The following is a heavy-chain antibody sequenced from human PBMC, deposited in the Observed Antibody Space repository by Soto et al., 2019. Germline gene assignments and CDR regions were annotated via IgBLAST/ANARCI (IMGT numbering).Heavy chain of an antibody. D-gene: IGHD6-19*01. V-gene: IGHV6-1*01. Sequence: QSQTLSLTCAISGDSVSSNSAAWNWIRQSPSRGLEWLGRTYYRSKWYNDYAVSVKSRITINPDTSKNQFSLQLNSVTPEDTAVYYCARETAGLNTYSSGWYGGFDYWGQGTLVTVSS. CDR1: GDSVSSNSAA. CDR3: ARETAGLNTYSSGWYGGFDY. J-gene: IGHJ4*02. CDR2: TYYRSKWYN.